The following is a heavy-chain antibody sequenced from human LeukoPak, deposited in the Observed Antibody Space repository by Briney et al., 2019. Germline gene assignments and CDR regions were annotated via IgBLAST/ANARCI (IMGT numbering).Heavy chain of an antibody. Sequence: SETLSLTCAVYGGSFSGYYWSWIRQPPGKGLEWIGEINHSGSTNYNPSLKSRVTISVDTSKNQVSLKLSSVTAAGTAVYYCAREPYWNGVPFDYRGQGTLVSVSS. D-gene: IGHD1-1*01. J-gene: IGHJ4*02. CDR1: GGSFSGYY. V-gene: IGHV4-34*01. CDR3: AREPYWNGVPFDY. CDR2: INHSGST.